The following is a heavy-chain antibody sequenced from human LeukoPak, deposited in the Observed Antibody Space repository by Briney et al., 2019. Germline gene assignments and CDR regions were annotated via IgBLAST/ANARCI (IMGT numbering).Heavy chain of an antibody. CDR2: TNPNSGNT. CDR3: AFRYCTGGSCPSPFDD. Sequence: ASVKVSCKAPENIFNRYDINWVRQATGQGLEWMGWTNPNSGNTGYAHKFQGRVTMTRTPSTSTAYMELSSLRSEDTAVYYCAFRYCTGGSCPSPFDDWGQGTLITVSS. V-gene: IGHV1-8*01. D-gene: IGHD2-15*01. CDR1: ENIFNRYD. J-gene: IGHJ4*02.